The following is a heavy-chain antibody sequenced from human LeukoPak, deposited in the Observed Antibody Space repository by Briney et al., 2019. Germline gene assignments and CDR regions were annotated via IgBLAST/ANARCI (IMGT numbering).Heavy chain of an antibody. J-gene: IGHJ4*02. CDR1: GFTFSSYG. CDR2: ISYDGSNK. V-gene: IGHV3-30*18. D-gene: IGHD3-3*01. Sequence: GRSLRLSCAASGFTFSSYGMHWVRQAPGKGLEWVAVISYDGSNKYYADSVKGRFTISRDNSKNTLYLQMNSLRAEDTAVYYCAKVGPTLEWEFVGHFDYWGQGTLVTVSS. CDR3: AKVGPTLEWEFVGHFDY.